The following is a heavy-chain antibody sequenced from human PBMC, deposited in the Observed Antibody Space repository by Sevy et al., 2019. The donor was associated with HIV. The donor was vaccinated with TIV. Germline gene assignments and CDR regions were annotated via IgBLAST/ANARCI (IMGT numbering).Heavy chain of an antibody. J-gene: IGHJ4*02. Sequence: SETLSLTCAVSGYSISSGYYWDWIRQPPGKGLEWIGSIYHSGSTYYNPSLKSRVTISVDTSKNQFSLKLSSVTAADTAVYYCARAGEVATISYFDYWGQGTLVTVSS. CDR1: GYSISSGYY. D-gene: IGHD5-12*01. CDR2: IYHSGST. CDR3: ARAGEVATISYFDY. V-gene: IGHV4-38-2*01.